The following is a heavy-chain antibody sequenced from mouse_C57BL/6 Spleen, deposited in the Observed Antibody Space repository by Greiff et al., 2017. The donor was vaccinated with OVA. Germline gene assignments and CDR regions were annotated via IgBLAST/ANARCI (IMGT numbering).Heavy chain of an antibody. V-gene: IGHV5-16*01. CDR3: ARDGDDYGGYYFDY. CDR2: INYDGSST. Sequence: EVKVVESEGGLVQPGSSMKLSCTASGFTFSDYYMAWVRQVPEKGLEWVANINYDGSSTYYLDSLKSRFIISRDNAKNILYLQMSSLKSEDTATYYCARDGDDYGGYYFDYWGQGTTLTVSS. CDR1: GFTFSDYY. J-gene: IGHJ2*01. D-gene: IGHD2-4*01.